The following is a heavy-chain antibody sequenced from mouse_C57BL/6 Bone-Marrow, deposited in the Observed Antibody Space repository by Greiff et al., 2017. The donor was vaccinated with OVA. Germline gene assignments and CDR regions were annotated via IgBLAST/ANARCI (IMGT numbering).Heavy chain of an antibody. V-gene: IGHV5-4*01. Sequence: EVQVVESGGGLVKPGGSLKLSCAASGFTFSSYAMSWVRQTPEKRLEWVATISDGGSYTYYPDNVKGRFTISRDNAKNNLYLQMSHLKSEDTAMYYCARDGYGNYGDWGQGTTLTVSS. J-gene: IGHJ2*01. CDR2: ISDGGSYT. CDR1: GFTFSSYA. CDR3: ARDGYGNYGD. D-gene: IGHD2-10*02.